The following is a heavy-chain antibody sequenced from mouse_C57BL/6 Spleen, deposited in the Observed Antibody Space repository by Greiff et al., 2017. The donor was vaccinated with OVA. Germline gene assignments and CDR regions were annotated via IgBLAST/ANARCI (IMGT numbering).Heavy chain of an antibody. Sequence: VQLQQSGPELVKPGASVKISCKASGYAFSSSWMNWVKQRPGKGLEWIGRIYPGDGDTNYNGKFKGKATLTADKSSSTAYMQLSSLTSEDSAVYFCARSGYSNRYAMDYWGQGTSVAVSS. J-gene: IGHJ4*01. CDR2: IYPGDGDT. V-gene: IGHV1-82*01. D-gene: IGHD2-5*01. CDR1: GYAFSSSW. CDR3: ARSGYSNRYAMDY.